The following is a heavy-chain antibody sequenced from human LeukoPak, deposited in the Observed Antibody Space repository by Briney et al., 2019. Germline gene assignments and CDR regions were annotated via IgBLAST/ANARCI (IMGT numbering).Heavy chain of an antibody. V-gene: IGHV1-8*03. CDR3: ARAKEDSYYYYYMDV. D-gene: IGHD2-15*01. CDR2: MNPNSGNT. Sequence: SVKVSCKASGYTFTSYDINWVRQATGQGLEWMGWMNPNSGNTGYAQKFQGRVTITRNTSISTAYMELSSLRSEDTAVYYCARAKEDSYYYYYMDVWGKGTTVTVSS. CDR1: GYTFTSYD. J-gene: IGHJ6*03.